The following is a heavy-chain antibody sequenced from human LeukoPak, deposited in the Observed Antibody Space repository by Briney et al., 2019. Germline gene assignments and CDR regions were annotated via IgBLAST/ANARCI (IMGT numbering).Heavy chain of an antibody. CDR3: ARAPPAADIALGYYMDV. V-gene: IGHV3-7*04. CDR1: GFTFSSYW. D-gene: IGHD5-12*01. CDR2: IKQDGSEK. J-gene: IGHJ6*03. Sequence: GGSLRLSCAASGFTFSSYWVSWVRQAPGKGLEWVANIKQDGSEKYYVDSVKGRFTLSRDNAKNSLYLQMNSLRAEDTAVYYCARAPPAADIALGYYMDVWGKGTTVTVSS.